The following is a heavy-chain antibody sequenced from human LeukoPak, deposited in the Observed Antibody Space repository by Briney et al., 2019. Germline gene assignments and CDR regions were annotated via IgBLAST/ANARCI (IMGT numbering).Heavy chain of an antibody. Sequence: SETLSLTCTVSGGSISSSTDYWGWIRQPPGKGLEWIGSIYYGGSTYYNPSLKSRVTISVDTSKNQFSLRLSSVTAADTAVYYCASVASSGYYYEIDYWGQGTLVTVSS. CDR3: ASVASSGYYYEIDY. CDR2: IYYGGST. V-gene: IGHV4-39*01. D-gene: IGHD3-22*01. J-gene: IGHJ4*02. CDR1: GGSISSSTDY.